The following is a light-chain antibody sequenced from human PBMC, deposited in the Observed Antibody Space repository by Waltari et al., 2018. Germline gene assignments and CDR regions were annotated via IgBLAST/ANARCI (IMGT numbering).Light chain of an antibody. CDR1: SSDVGSYNL. Sequence: QSALTQPASVSGSPGQSITISCPGTSSDVGSYNLVPWFQQHPGKAPKLMIYEGSKRPLGVSNRFSGSKSGNTASLTISGLQAEDEADYYCCSYAGGSAPYVFGTGTKVTVL. CDR2: EGS. V-gene: IGLV2-23*01. CDR3: CSYAGGSAPYV. J-gene: IGLJ1*01.